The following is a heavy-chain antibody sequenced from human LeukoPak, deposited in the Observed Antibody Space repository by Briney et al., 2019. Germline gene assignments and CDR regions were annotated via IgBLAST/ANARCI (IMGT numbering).Heavy chain of an antibody. J-gene: IGHJ4*02. CDR1: GYTFTSYA. CDR2: INAGNGNT. V-gene: IGHV1-3*03. Sequence: GASVKVSCKASGYTFTSYAMHWVRQAPGQRLEWMGWINAGNGNTKYSQEFQGRVTITRDTSASTAYMELSSLRSEDMAVYYCAREIGDGYNYFDYWGQGTLVTVSS. D-gene: IGHD5-24*01. CDR3: AREIGDGYNYFDY.